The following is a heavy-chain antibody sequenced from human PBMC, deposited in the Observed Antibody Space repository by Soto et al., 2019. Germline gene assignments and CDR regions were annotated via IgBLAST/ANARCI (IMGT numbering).Heavy chain of an antibody. CDR1: GYTFTGYY. J-gene: IGHJ5*02. D-gene: IGHD6-13*01. CDR3: ARARWQQLAPGSWFDP. Sequence: ASVKVSCKASGYTFTGYYMHWVRQAPGQGLEWMGWINPNSGGTNYAQKFQGWVTMTRDTSISTAYMELSRLRSDDTAVYYCARARWQQLAPGSWFDPWGQGTLVTVSS. CDR2: INPNSGGT. V-gene: IGHV1-2*04.